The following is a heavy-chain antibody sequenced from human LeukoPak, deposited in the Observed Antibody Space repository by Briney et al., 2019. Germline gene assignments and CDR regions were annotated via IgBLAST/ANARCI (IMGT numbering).Heavy chain of an antibody. CDR2: ISYDGSNK. CDR3: AKDEFYSSGSD. D-gene: IGHD6-19*01. V-gene: IGHV3-30*04. Sequence: PGGSLRLSSAASGFTFSSYAMHWVRQAPGKGLEWVAVISYDGSNKYYADSVKGRFTISRDSSKNTLYLQMNSLRAEDTAVYYCAKDEFYSSGSDWGQGTLVTVSS. J-gene: IGHJ4*02. CDR1: GFTFSSYA.